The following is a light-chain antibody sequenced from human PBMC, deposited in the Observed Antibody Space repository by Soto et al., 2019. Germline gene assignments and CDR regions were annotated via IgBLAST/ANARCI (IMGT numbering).Light chain of an antibody. J-gene: IGKJ1*01. V-gene: IGKV3-20*01. CDR2: GAS. CDR1: QGLTSNF. Sequence: EIVLTQSPGTLSLSPGERATLSCRASQGLTSNFLAWYQQKPGQAPSLLIYGASNRATGVPDRSSGGGSGTDFTLTISRLEPEDFAVYFCQQYVTAPRTFGQGTKVEIK. CDR3: QQYVTAPRT.